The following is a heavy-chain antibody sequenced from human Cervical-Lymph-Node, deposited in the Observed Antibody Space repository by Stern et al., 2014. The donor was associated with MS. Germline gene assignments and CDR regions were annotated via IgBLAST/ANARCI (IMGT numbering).Heavy chain of an antibody. CDR2: IYWDDDR. V-gene: IGHV2-5*04. J-gene: IGHJ3*01. CDR3: VARGGFCRGGSCSSAGFDF. Sequence: QVTLKESGPTLVKPTQTLTLTCALSGFSLNSAGVGVGWIRQPPGKALEWLAVIYWDDDRRHSPSLKTRLTITKDTSKSHVVLTLTNMDPLDTGTYYCVARGGFCRGGSCSSAGFDFWGQGTFVTVSS. CDR1: GFSLNSAGVG. D-gene: IGHD3-10*01.